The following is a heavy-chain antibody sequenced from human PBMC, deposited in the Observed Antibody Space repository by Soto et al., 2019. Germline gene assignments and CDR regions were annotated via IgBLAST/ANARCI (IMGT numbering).Heavy chain of an antibody. CDR3: ATGIAAAGTFYYYYYGMDV. J-gene: IGHJ6*02. D-gene: IGHD6-13*01. CDR2: ISAYNGNT. Sequence: QVQLVQSGAEVKKPGASVKVSCKASGYTFTSYGISWVRQAPGQGLEWMGWISAYNGNTNYAQKLQGRVTMTTDTSTSTAYMELRSLRSDDTAVYYCATGIAAAGTFYYYYYGMDVWGQGTTVTVSS. CDR1: GYTFTSYG. V-gene: IGHV1-18*01.